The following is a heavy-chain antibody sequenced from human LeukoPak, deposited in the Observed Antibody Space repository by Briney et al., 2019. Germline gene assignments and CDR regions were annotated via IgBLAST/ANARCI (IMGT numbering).Heavy chain of an antibody. D-gene: IGHD3-22*01. J-gene: IGHJ4*02. CDR3: AKDNYYDNSAYPDY. CDR1: GYTFTGYY. Sequence: GASVKVSCKASGYTFTGYYMHWVRQAPGQGLEWMGRINPNSGGTNYAQKFQGRVTMTRDTSISTAYMELSRLRSDDTAVYYCAKDNYYDNSAYPDYWGQGTLVTVSS. CDR2: INPNSGGT. V-gene: IGHV1-2*06.